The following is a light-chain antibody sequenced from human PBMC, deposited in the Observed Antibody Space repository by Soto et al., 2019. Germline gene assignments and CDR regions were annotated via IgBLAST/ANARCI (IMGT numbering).Light chain of an antibody. J-gene: IGKJ1*01. CDR2: KVS. CDR3: MQGTYWLPT. CDR1: QSLVYRDGNTY. Sequence: VVMTQSPLSLPVTLGQPASISCRSSQSLVYRDGNTYLKWFQQRPGQSPRRLNYKVSNRDSGVQDRFSGSWSGTDFILKISSVEDYDIGTYYCMQGTYWLPTFGQGTKEEIK. V-gene: IGKV2-30*01.